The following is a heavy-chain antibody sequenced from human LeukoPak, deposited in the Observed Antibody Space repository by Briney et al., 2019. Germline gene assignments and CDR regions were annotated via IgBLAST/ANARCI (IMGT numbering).Heavy chain of an antibody. CDR3: ARGGSYWERNYYYYYMDV. Sequence: GGSLRLSCAASGFMFTRHGMSWVRQAPGKGLEWVANIKQDGSEKYYVDSVKGRFTISRDNAKNSLYLQMNSLRAEDTAVYYCARGGSYWERNYYYYYMDVWGKGTTVTVSS. D-gene: IGHD1-26*01. CDR1: GFMFTRHG. V-gene: IGHV3-7*01. J-gene: IGHJ6*03. CDR2: IKQDGSEK.